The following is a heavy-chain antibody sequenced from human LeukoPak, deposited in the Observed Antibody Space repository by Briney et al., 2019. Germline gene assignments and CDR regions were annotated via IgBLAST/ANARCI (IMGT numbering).Heavy chain of an antibody. J-gene: IGHJ4*02. CDR2: IKQEGSEK. D-gene: IGHD3-3*01. CDR3: ARDYDFWSGYLDY. V-gene: IGHV3-7*03. Sequence: PGGSLRLSCAVSGFTFSSYWMSWVRQAPGKGLEWVANIKQEGSEKTYVDSVKGRFTISRDNAQNSLYLQMNSLRAEDTAVYYCARDYDFWSGYLDYWGQGTLVTVSS. CDR1: GFTFSSYW.